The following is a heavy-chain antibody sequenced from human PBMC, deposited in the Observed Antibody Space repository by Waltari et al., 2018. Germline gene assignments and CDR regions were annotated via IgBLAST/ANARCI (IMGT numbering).Heavy chain of an antibody. Sequence: EVQLVESGGGLVMPGGSLRLSCAASGFTFRSYSMTWVRQAPGKGREWVASISISRSYIYYADSVKGRFTISRDNAKNSLYLQMNSLRAEDTAVYYCARGGEIAAAAHDYWGQGTLVTVSS. V-gene: IGHV3-21*01. CDR3: ARGGEIAAAAHDY. D-gene: IGHD6-13*01. CDR2: ISISRSYI. CDR1: GFTFRSYS. J-gene: IGHJ4*02.